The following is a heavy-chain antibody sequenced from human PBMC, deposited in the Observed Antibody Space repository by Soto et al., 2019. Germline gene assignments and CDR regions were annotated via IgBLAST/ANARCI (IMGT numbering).Heavy chain of an antibody. CDR3: SRNLMDYDILTGYYMGYYFDY. Sequence: ASVKVSCKASGYTFTSYAMHWVRQAPGQRLEWMGWINAGNGNTKYSQKFQGRFTITRDTSASTAYMELSSLRSEDTAVYYCSRNLMDYDILTGYYMGYYFDYWGQGTLVTVSS. CDR2: INAGNGNT. J-gene: IGHJ4*02. D-gene: IGHD3-9*01. V-gene: IGHV1-3*01. CDR1: GYTFTSYA.